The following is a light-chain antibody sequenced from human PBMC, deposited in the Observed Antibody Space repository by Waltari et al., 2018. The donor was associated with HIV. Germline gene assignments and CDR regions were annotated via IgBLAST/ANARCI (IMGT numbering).Light chain of an antibody. CDR2: KND. CDR3: AAWDDRLSGRV. V-gene: IGLV1-47*01. Sequence: QSVLTQPPSASGTPGQRVTISCSASSSNIEFNYVYWYQQVPGTAPKLLIYKNDQWPSGVPDRFSASKSGTSASLVISGLRSEDEADYYCAAWDDRLSGRVFGTGTRVTVL. CDR1: SSNIEFNY. J-gene: IGLJ1*01.